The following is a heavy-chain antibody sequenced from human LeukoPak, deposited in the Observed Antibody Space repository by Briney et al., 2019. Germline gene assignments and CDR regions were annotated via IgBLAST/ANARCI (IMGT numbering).Heavy chain of an antibody. J-gene: IGHJ5*02. CDR2: IYYSGST. V-gene: IGHV4-39*07. CDR3: ARDPRGQQLVWFDP. D-gene: IGHD6-13*01. Sequence: PSETLSLTCTVSGGSISSSSYYWGWIRQPPGKGLEWIGSIYYSGSTYYNPSLKSRVTISVDTSKNQFSLKLSSVTAADTAVYYCARDPRGQQLVWFDPWGQGTLVTVSS. CDR1: GGSISSSSYY.